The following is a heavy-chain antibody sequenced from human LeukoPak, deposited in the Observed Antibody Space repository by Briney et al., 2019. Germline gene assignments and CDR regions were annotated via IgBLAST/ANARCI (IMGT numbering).Heavy chain of an antibody. CDR3: ARPVLMTMVTTGAFDI. D-gene: IGHD4-17*01. J-gene: IGHJ3*02. CDR1: GYSFTSYW. V-gene: IGHV5-51*01. Sequence: GESLKISCKGSGYSFTSYWIGWVRQMPGKGLQWMGIIYPGDSDTRYSPSFQGQVTISADKSISTAYLQWSSLKASDTAMYYCARPVLMTMVTTGAFDIWGQGTMVTVSS. CDR2: IYPGDSDT.